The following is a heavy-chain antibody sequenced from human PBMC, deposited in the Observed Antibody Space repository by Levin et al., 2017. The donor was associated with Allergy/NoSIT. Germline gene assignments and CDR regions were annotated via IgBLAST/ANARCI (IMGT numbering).Heavy chain of an antibody. CDR2: IYSSGSA. CDR3: ARAEVGSEH. V-gene: IGHV4-61*02. CDR1: GGSISSGSYY. J-gene: IGHJ4*02. D-gene: IGHD3-10*01. Sequence: LRLSCKVSGGSISSGSYYWSWIRQPAAKGLEWIGRIYSSGSANYNPSLKSRVTISVDTSKNQFSLKWSSVTAADTAVYYCARAEVGSEHWGQGTLVTVSS.